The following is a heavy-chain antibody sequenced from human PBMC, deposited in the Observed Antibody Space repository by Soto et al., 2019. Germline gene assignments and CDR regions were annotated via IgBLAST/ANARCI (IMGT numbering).Heavy chain of an antibody. CDR2: IKSKTDGGTT. V-gene: IGHV3-15*01. Sequence: GGSLRLSCAASGFTFSSYWMSWVRQAPGKGLDWVGRIKSKTDGGTTDYAAPVKGRFTISRDDSKNTLYLQMNSLKTEDTAVYYCIRVAYYGSGSYFSPLATGGQGTLVTVSS. D-gene: IGHD3-10*01. J-gene: IGHJ4*02. CDR3: IRVAYYGSGSYFSPLAT. CDR1: GFTFSSYW.